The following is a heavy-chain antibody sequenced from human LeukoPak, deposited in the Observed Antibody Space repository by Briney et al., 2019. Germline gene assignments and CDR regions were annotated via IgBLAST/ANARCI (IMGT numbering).Heavy chain of an antibody. D-gene: IGHD5-12*01. V-gene: IGHV3-48*03. CDR1: GFTFSSYE. J-gene: IGHJ4*02. Sequence: GGSLRLSCAASGFTFSSYEMNWVRQAPGKGLEWVSCISSSGSTIYYADSVKGRFTISRDNAKNSLYLQMNSLRAEDTAVYYCARVNLPDIVATSPFDYWGQGTLVTVSS. CDR3: ARVNLPDIVATSPFDY. CDR2: ISSSGSTI.